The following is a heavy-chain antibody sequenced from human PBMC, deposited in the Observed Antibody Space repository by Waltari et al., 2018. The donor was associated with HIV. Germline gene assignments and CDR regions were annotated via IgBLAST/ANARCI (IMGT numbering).Heavy chain of an antibody. J-gene: IGHJ4*02. D-gene: IGHD4-17*01. Sequence: QVQLVQSGAEVKKPGASVKVSCKASGGTFSSYAINWVRQAPGQGLQWMGRIIPILGITNYAQKFQGRVTITADKSTRTDYMELSSLRSEDTALYYCARDNGDGDHYGRVSFDYWGQGTPVTVSS. CDR1: GGTFSSYA. CDR2: IIPILGIT. V-gene: IGHV1-69*04. CDR3: ARDNGDGDHYGRVSFDY.